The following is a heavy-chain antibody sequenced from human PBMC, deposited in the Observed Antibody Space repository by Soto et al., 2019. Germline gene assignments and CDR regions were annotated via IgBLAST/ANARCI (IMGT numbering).Heavy chain of an antibody. V-gene: IGHV3-30*18. CDR1: GFTFGSYG. CDR3: ANIRNVVYAHNAY. D-gene: IGHD2-8*02. CDR2: ISYDGSNK. J-gene: IGHJ4*02. Sequence: GSLRLSCAASGFTFGSYGMHWVRQAPGKGLEWVAVISYDGSNKYYADSVRGRFAISRDNSNNMLYLQMNSLRAEDTAVYYCANIRNVVYAHNAYWGQGTLGTVSA.